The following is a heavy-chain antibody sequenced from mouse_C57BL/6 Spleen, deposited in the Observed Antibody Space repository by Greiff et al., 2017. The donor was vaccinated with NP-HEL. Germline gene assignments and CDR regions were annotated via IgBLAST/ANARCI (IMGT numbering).Heavy chain of an antibody. CDR3: ASPNYYGSSYVDFDV. CDR2: ISGGGGNT. J-gene: IGHJ1*03. CDR1: GFTFSSYT. D-gene: IGHD1-1*01. V-gene: IGHV5-9*01. Sequence: EVMLVESGGGLVKPGGSLKLSCSASGFTFSSYTMSWVRQTPEKRLEWVATISGGGGNTYYPDSVKGRFTISRDNAKNTLYLQMSSLRSEDTALYYCASPNYYGSSYVDFDVWGTGTTVTVSS.